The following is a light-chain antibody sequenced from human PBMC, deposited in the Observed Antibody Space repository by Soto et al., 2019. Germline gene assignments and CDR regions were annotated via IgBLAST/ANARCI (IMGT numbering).Light chain of an antibody. CDR2: GGS. CDR1: SSDVGSYNL. CDR3: CSYAGSSTL. V-gene: IGLV2-23*01. Sequence: QSVLTQPASVSGSPGQSITISCTGTSSDVGSYNLVSWYQQHPGKAPKLIIYGGSKRPPGVSSRFSDSTSGNTASLTISGLQAEDEADYYCCSYAGSSTLFGGGTKVTVL. J-gene: IGLJ2*01.